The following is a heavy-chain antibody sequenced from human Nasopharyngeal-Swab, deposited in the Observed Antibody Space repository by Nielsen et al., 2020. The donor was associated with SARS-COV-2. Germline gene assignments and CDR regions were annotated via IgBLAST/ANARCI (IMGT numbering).Heavy chain of an antibody. CDR2: IKQDGSER. CDR3: AREAATRPTNWFDP. J-gene: IGHJ5*02. V-gene: IGHV3-7*03. Sequence: VRQAPGKGLEWVAHIKQDGSERYYADSLRGRFTISRDNAKNSLYLQMSGLREDDTAIYYCAREAATRPTNWFDPWGQGTLVTVSS. D-gene: IGHD2-15*01.